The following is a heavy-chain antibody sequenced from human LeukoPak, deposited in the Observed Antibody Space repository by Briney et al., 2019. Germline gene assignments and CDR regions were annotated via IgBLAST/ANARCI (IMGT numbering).Heavy chain of an antibody. J-gene: IGHJ4*02. V-gene: IGHV4-39*07. CDR3: AGLAVAGPFDY. Sequence: PSETVSLTCIVSGVSIGSGSYYWGWLRQPPGKGLEWIGSIDYSGSTYYNPSLKSRVTISVDTSKNQFSLKLSSVTAADTAVYYCAGLAVAGPFDYWGQGTLVTVSS. CDR2: IDYSGST. CDR1: GVSIGSGSYY. D-gene: IGHD6-19*01.